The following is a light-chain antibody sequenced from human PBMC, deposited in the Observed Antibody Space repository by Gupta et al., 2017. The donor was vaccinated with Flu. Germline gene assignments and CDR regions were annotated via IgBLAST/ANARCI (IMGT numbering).Light chain of an antibody. CDR3: CSYAGTSVSV. CDR1: ASTIGSYNF. Sequence: QSALTQPASVSGSPGQSITISCTGTASTIGSYNFVSWYQQHPGKAPQLIIYEVTKRPSGVSDRFSASKSGNTASLTISGLQAEDDADYHCCSYAGTSVSVFGGGTKLTGL. CDR2: EVT. V-gene: IGLV2-23*02. J-gene: IGLJ3*02.